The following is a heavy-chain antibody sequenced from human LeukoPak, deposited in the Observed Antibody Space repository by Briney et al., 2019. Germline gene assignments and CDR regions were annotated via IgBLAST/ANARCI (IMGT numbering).Heavy chain of an antibody. CDR3: ARARGYGGNSPLKY. Sequence: GGSLRLSCAASGFTFSSYWMSWVRQAPGKGLEWVSNLGGSGVPTNYANSVKGRFTISRDNAKNSLYLQMNSLRAEDTAVYYCARARGYGGNSPLKYWGQGTLVTVSS. J-gene: IGHJ4*02. V-gene: IGHV3-21*04. CDR2: LGGSGVPT. CDR1: GFTFSSYW. D-gene: IGHD4-23*01.